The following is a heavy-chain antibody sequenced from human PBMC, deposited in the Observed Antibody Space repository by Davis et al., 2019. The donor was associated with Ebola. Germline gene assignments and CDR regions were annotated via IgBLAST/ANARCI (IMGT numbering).Heavy chain of an antibody. Sequence: GESLKISCAASGFVFSSYVMSWVRRAPGKGLEWVSTLGLSADTYYADSVKRRFTISRDNSKNTLYLQMNSLRAEDTAVYYCAKDSGYSYGYLLGYWGQGTLVTVSS. V-gene: IGHV3-23*01. CDR1: GFVFSSYV. CDR3: AKDSGYSYGYLLGY. D-gene: IGHD5-18*01. J-gene: IGHJ4*02. CDR2: LGLSADT.